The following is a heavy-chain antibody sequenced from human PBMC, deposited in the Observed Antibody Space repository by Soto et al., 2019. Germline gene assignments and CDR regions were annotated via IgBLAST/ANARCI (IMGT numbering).Heavy chain of an antibody. CDR2: INAGNGDK. Sequence: ASVQVSCKASGDTFTKYFIHWVRQAPGQRLEWMGWINAGNGDKKHSQRFQDRVTITRDTSASTAYMELSSLRSEDTAAYYCATNSGRSNWNYGVSWGQGTLVTVSS. V-gene: IGHV1-3*01. CDR3: ATNSGRSNWNYGVS. D-gene: IGHD1-7*01. CDR1: GDTFTKYF. J-gene: IGHJ4*02.